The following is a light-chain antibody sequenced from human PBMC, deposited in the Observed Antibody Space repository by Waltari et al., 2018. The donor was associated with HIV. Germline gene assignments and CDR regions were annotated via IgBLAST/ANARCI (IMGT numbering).Light chain of an antibody. Sequence: QSVLTQPPSVSAAPGQKVTMSCSGSSSNIGNNYVSLYQQFPGTAPKLLIYENNKRPAGIPDRFSGSKSGTSATLGITGLQTGDEADYYCGTWDSSLSGGVFGGGTKLTVL. CDR3: GTWDSSLSGGV. CDR2: ENN. V-gene: IGLV1-51*02. CDR1: SSNIGNNY. J-gene: IGLJ3*02.